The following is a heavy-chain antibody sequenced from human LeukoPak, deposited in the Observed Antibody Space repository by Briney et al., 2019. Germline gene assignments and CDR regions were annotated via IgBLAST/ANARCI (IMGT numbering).Heavy chain of an antibody. CDR2: IYYSGST. Sequence: SETLSLTCTVSGGSISSYYWNWIRQPPGKGLEWIGYIYYSGSTNYNPSLKSRVTISVDTSKNQFSLKLSSVTAADTAVYYCARVIAPSAFDYWGQGTLVTVSS. V-gene: IGHV4-59*01. CDR3: ARVIAPSAFDY. CDR1: GGSISSYY. J-gene: IGHJ4*02.